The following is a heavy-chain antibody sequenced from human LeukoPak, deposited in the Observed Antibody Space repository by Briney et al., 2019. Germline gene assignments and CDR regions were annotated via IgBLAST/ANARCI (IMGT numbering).Heavy chain of an antibody. CDR2: ISSSSSYI. D-gene: IGHD2-15*01. Sequence: GGSLRLSCAASGFTFSNHWMRWVRQAPGKGLEWDSSISSSSSYIYYAVSVKGRFTISRDNAKNSLYLQMNSLRAEDTAVYYCARDLAPQCSGGSCYPAPTWFDPWGQGTLVTVSS. V-gene: IGHV3-21*01. CDR3: ARDLAPQCSGGSCYPAPTWFDP. J-gene: IGHJ5*02. CDR1: GFTFSNHW.